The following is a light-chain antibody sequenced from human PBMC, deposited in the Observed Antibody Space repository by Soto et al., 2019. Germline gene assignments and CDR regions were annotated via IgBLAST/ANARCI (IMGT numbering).Light chain of an antibody. CDR1: SSNIGAGYD. CDR3: QSYGSSLSGYV. CDR2: ANN. V-gene: IGLV1-40*01. Sequence: QSARTQPPSVSGAPGQRVTISCTGTSSNIGAGYDVHWYQQPPGTAPKLLIYANNIRPSGVPGRFSGSKSGTSASLAITGLQAEDDADYYCQSYGSSLSGYVFGTGTKVTVL. J-gene: IGLJ1*01.